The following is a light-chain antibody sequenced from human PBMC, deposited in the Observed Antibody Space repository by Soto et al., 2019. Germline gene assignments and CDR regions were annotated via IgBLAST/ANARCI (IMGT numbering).Light chain of an antibody. CDR3: SSYTCSSTSVV. J-gene: IGLJ2*01. V-gene: IGLV2-14*01. CDR1: SSDVGGYNY. Sequence: QSALTQPASVSGSPGQSITISCTGTSSDVGGYNYVSWYQQYPGKAPKLMIYDVSKRPSGVSNRFSGSKSGNTASLTISGLQAEDEDDYYCSSYTCSSTSVVFGGGTKLTVL. CDR2: DVS.